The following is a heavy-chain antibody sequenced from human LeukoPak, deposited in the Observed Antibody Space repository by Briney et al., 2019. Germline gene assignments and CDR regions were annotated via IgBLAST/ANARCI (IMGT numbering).Heavy chain of an antibody. Sequence: GESLKISCKGSGYSFTSYWIGWVRQMPGKGLEWMGIIYPDDSDIRYSPSFQGQVTISADKSVSTAYLQWSSLKASDTAMYYRARHTRGVDRALVQDALDIWGQGTTVTVSS. CDR3: ARHTRGVDRALVQDALDI. J-gene: IGHJ3*02. CDR2: IYPDDSDI. CDR1: GYSFTSYW. D-gene: IGHD5-18*01. V-gene: IGHV5-51*01.